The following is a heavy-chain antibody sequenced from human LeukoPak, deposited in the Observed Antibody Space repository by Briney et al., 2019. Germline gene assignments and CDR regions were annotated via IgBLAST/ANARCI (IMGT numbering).Heavy chain of an antibody. V-gene: IGHV3-21*01. J-gene: IGHJ6*02. CDR2: ISSSSSYI. Sequence: GGSLRLSCAASGFTFSSYSMNWVRQAPGKGLEWVSSISSSSSYIYYADSVKGRFTISRDNAKNSLYLQMSSLRAEDTAVYYCAKDREYSSSSTYYYGMDVWGQGTTVTVSS. CDR1: GFTFSSYS. D-gene: IGHD6-13*01. CDR3: AKDREYSSSSTYYYGMDV.